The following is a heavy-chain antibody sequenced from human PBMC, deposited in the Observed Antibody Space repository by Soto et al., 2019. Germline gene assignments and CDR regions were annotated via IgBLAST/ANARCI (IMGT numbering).Heavy chain of an antibody. D-gene: IGHD2-8*01. CDR3: TKDSTKSGSVGRNWFDP. Sequence: GGSLRLSCVGSGFTFDDYAMHWVRQVPGKGLEWVSGSDWNSGSIGYGVSVKGRLTISRDNAKNSLYLQMNSLSPEDTALYYCTKDSTKSGSVGRNWFDPWGQGTLVTVSS. CDR2: SDWNSGSI. CDR1: GFTFDDYA. J-gene: IGHJ5*02. V-gene: IGHV3-9*01.